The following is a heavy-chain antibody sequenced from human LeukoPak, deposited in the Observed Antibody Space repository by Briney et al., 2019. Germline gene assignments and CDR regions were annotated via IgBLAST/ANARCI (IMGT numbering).Heavy chain of an antibody. J-gene: IGHJ4*02. D-gene: IGHD3-22*01. V-gene: IGHV4-38-2*01. CDR2: IYHSGDT. Sequence: SETLSLTCAVSGYSISSGYYWAWIRQPPGVGLEWIGSIYHSGDTYYNPSLKSRVTTSVDTSKNQFSLKLISVPAADTAVYYCARLMIYYDSSPFDCWGQGTLVTVSS. CDR1: GYSISSGYY. CDR3: ARLMIYYDSSPFDC.